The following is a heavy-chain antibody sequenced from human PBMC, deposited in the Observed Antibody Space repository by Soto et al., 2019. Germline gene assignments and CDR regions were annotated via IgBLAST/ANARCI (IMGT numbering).Heavy chain of an antibody. J-gene: IGHJ3*01. CDR3: XXXHRWAFDF. V-gene: IGHV3-48*01. CDR1: GFTFSSYA. CDR2: ISVGGGSI. Sequence: EVQLVESGGGLVQPGGSLRVSCVASGFTFSSYALNWVRQAPGKGLEWVSYISVGGGSIFYADSVKGRFTISRGDATXXXXXXXXXXXXXXXXXXXXXXXHRWAFDFWGQGTMVTVSS. D-gene: IGHD2-15*01.